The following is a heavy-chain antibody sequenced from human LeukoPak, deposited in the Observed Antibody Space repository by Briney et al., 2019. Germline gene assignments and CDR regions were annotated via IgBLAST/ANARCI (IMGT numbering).Heavy chain of an antibody. CDR2: TCYRSKWYI. Sequence: SQTLSLTCAISGDSVSTNSAAWNWIRQSPSRGLEWLGRTCYRSKWYIEYALSVKSRITVNPDTSKNQFSLQLNSVTPEDTAVYYCARDTVVAGTRAFDIWGQGTKVTVPS. D-gene: IGHD6-19*01. V-gene: IGHV6-1*01. J-gene: IGHJ3*02. CDR1: GDSVSTNSAA. CDR3: ARDTVVAGTRAFDI.